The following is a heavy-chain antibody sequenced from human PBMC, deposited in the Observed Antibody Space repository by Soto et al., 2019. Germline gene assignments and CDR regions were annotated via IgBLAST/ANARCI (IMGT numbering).Heavy chain of an antibody. D-gene: IGHD1-1*01. CDR1: GFTFSSYA. CDR3: ARDPPREHFPPDPSFDY. Sequence: GGSLRLSCEVSGFTFSSYAMHWVRQAPGQGLEWVARITSDGSDKNYGDSVKGRFTISRDNSKNTLTLQMNSLRGEDTAMYYCARDPPREHFPPDPSFDYWGHGTLVTFSS. CDR2: ITSDGSDK. V-gene: IGHV3-33*01. J-gene: IGHJ4*01.